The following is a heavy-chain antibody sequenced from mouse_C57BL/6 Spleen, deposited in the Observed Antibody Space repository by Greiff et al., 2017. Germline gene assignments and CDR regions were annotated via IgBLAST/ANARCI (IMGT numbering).Heavy chain of an antibody. Sequence: LKQPGAELVKPGASVKLSCKASGYTFTSYWMHWVKQRPGQGLEWIGMIHPNSGSTNYNEKFKSKATLTVDKSSSTAYMQLSSLTSEDSAVYYCARSGANYGNSFDYWGQGTTLTVSS. V-gene: IGHV1-64*01. D-gene: IGHD2-1*01. J-gene: IGHJ2*01. CDR2: IHPNSGST. CDR3: ARSGANYGNSFDY. CDR1: GYTFTSYW.